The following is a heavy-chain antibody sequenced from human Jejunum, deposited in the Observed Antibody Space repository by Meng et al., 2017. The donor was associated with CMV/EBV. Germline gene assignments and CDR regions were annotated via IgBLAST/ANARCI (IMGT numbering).Heavy chain of an antibody. J-gene: IGHJ4*02. CDR1: GCNLNRYS. CDR2: VIPGSGKA. V-gene: IGHV1-69*05. CDR3: VRGGDSHIWYYYLDF. Sequence: GCNLNRYSVNWVRQAPGQGLEWMGGVIPGSGKANYAQRFQGRVSIITDESTSTSYMELNSLRSEDTAVYYCVRGGDSHIWYYYLDFWGQGTLVTVSS. D-gene: IGHD6-13*01.